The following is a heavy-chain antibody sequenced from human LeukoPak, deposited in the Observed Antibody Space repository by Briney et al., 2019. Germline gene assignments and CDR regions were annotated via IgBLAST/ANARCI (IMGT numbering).Heavy chain of an antibody. CDR3: ARGGSYPWAFGI. CDR2: IYHSGST. V-gene: IGHV4-38-2*01. Sequence: SETLSLTCAVSGYFISYGYYWGWIRQPPGKGLECIGTIYHSGSTHYNPSLKSRVTISVDTSKNHFSLKLSSVTAADTAGYHCARGGSYPWAFGIWGQGTMVTVSS. CDR1: GYFISYGYY. J-gene: IGHJ3*02. D-gene: IGHD1-26*01.